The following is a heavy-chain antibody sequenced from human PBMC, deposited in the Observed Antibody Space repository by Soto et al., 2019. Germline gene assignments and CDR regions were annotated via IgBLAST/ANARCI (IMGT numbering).Heavy chain of an antibody. CDR3: ARQRTPVVTQAYFDV. CDR1: GGCISSSSYY. J-gene: IGHJ4*02. CDR2: IYYSGST. D-gene: IGHD2-21*02. Sequence: KSXATLSLTCTVSGGCISSSSYYWGWIRQPPGKGLEWIGSIYYSGSTYNDPSLRSRVSMSIDTSKDQFSLKLKSVTAADTALYFCARQRTPVVTQAYFDVWGPGSLVTVSS. V-gene: IGHV4-39*01.